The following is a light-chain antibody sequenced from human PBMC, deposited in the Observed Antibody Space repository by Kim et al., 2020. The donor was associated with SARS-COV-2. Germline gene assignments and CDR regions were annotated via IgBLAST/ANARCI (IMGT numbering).Light chain of an antibody. V-gene: IGKV4-1*01. Sequence: IVMTQSPDSLAVSLGERATINCKSSQSVLYSSNNKNYLAWYQQKSGQPPKLLIYWASTRESGVPDRFSGSGSGTDFTLTISSLQAEDVAVYYCQQYYTSPLTFGGGTKVDIK. CDR2: WAS. J-gene: IGKJ4*01. CDR1: QSVLYSSNNKNY. CDR3: QQYYTSPLT.